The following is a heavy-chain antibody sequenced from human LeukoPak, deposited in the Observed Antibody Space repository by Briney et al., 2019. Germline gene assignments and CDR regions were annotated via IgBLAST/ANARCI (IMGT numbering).Heavy chain of an antibody. CDR1: GFTFSSYA. V-gene: IGHV3-23*01. D-gene: IGHD2-2*01. CDR2: ISGSGGST. Sequence: PGASLRLSCPASGFTFSSYAMSWVRQAPGKGLEWVSTISGSGGSTYYADSVKGRFTISRDNSKNTLYLQMNSLRAEDTAVYYCAKAYCSSTSCYYVFDYWGQGTLVTVSS. CDR3: AKAYCSSTSCYYVFDY. J-gene: IGHJ4*02.